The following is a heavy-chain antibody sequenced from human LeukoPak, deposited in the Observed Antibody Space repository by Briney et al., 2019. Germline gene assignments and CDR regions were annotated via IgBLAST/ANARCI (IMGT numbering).Heavy chain of an antibody. D-gene: IGHD5-18*01. Sequence: SETLSLTCAVYGGSFSGYYWSWIRQPPGKGLEWIGEINHSGSTNYNPSLKSRVTISVDTSKNQFSLKLSSVTAADTAVYYCARELGGYSYGYYFDYWGQGTLVTVSS. V-gene: IGHV4-34*01. CDR2: INHSGST. CDR3: ARELGGYSYGYYFDY. J-gene: IGHJ4*02. CDR1: GGSFSGYY.